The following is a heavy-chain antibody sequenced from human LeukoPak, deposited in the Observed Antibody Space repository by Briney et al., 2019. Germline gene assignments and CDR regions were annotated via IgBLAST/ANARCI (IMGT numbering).Heavy chain of an antibody. V-gene: IGHV3-48*04. CDR3: ASQSRGYDLDY. D-gene: IGHD5-12*01. CDR2: ISSSSSTI. J-gene: IGHJ4*02. CDR1: GFTFSSYS. Sequence: GGSLRLSCAASGFTFSSYSMNWVRQAPGKGLEWVSYISSSSSTIYYADSVKGRFTISRDNAKNSLYLQMNSLRAEDTAVYYCASQSRGYDLDYWGQGTLVTVSS.